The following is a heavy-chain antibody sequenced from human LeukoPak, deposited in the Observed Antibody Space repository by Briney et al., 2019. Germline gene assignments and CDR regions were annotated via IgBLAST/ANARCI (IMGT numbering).Heavy chain of an antibody. CDR3: ARVNSSSYRYYYYGMDV. V-gene: IGHV3-53*01. CDR1: GFTFSSNY. J-gene: IGHJ6*02. CDR2: IYSGGST. D-gene: IGHD6-6*01. Sequence: PGGSLRLSCAASGFTFSSNYMSWVRQAPGKGLEWVSVIYSGGSTYYADSVKGRFTISRDNSKNTLYLQMNSLRAEDTAVYYCARVNSSSYRYYYYGMDVWGQGTTVTVSS.